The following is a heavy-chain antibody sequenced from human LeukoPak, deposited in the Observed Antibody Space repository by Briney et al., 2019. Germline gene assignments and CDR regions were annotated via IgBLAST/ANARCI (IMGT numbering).Heavy chain of an antibody. CDR3: ASPSSGFDP. D-gene: IGHD2-15*01. Sequence: SETLSLTCTVSGGSISSSSYYWGWIRQPPGKGLEWIGSIYYSGSTSYNPSLKSRVTISVDTSKNQFSLRLSSVTAADTAVYYCASPSSGFDPWGQGTLVTVSS. CDR1: GGSISSSSYY. V-gene: IGHV4-39*07. CDR2: IYYSGST. J-gene: IGHJ5*02.